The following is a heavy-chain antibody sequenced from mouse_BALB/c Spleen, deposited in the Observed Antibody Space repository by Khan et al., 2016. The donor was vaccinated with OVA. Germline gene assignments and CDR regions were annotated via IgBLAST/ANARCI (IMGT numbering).Heavy chain of an antibody. CDR3: ARFYYYGSSCSWFAY. D-gene: IGHD1-1*01. Sequence: QVQLKQSGPELVKPGASVKISCKASGYTFTDYYINWVKQKPGQGLEWIGWIYTGSGNTKYNEKFKGKATLTVDTSSSTAYMQLSSLTSEDTAFFFCARFYYYGSSCSWFAYWGQGTLVTVSA. CDR2: IYTGSGNT. CDR1: GYTFTDYY. J-gene: IGHJ3*01. V-gene: IGHV1-84*02.